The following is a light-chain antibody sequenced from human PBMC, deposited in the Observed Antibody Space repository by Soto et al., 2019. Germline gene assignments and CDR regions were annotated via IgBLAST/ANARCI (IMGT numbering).Light chain of an antibody. V-gene: IGKV3D-15*01. CDR1: QSIRSN. CDR3: QQYNDWPT. CDR2: GAS. J-gene: IGKJ1*01. Sequence: EIVVTQSPGTLSSSPGERATLSCRASQSIRSNFLAWYQQKPGQAPSLLIYGASNRATGIPDRFSGSGSGTEFTLTSSGLQSEDFAVYYCQQYNDWPTFGEGTKVDIK.